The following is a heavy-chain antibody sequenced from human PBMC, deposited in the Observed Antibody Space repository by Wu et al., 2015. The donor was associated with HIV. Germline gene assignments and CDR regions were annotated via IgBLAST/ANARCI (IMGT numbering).Heavy chain of an antibody. Sequence: QVQLVQSGAEVKKPGSSVRVSCKASGGTFSTYAINWVRQAPGQGLEWMGWISAYSGNTNYAQKLQGRVTMTTDTSTNTAYMELRSLRSDDTAVYYCARDRGVPIYFYDSSAYYRGGMDVWGQGTTGHRLL. V-gene: IGHV1-18*01. CDR3: ARDRGVPIYFYDSSAYYRGGMDV. D-gene: IGHD3-22*01. J-gene: IGHJ6*02. CDR1: GGTFSTYA. CDR2: ISAYSGNT.